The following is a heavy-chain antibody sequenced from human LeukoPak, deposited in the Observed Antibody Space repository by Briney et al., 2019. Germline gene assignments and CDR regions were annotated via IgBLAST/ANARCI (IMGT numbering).Heavy chain of an antibody. CDR2: IYTNGST. Sequence: SETLSLTCTVSGGSISSYYWSWIRQPAGKGLEWIGRIYTNGSTNYNPSLKSRVTMSVDTSKNQFSLKLSSVTAADTAVYYCARRDGSGSYYNLDWFDPWGQGTLVTVSS. J-gene: IGHJ5*02. D-gene: IGHD3-10*01. V-gene: IGHV4-4*07. CDR3: ARRDGSGSYYNLDWFDP. CDR1: GGSISSYY.